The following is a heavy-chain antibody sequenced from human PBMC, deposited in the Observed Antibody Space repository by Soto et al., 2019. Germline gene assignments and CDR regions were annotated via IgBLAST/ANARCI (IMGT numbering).Heavy chain of an antibody. CDR1: GGTFSSYA. V-gene: IGHV1-69*13. D-gene: IGHD3-16*01. CDR3: ARAMGASTYGMDV. CDR2: IIPIFGTA. J-gene: IGHJ6*02. Sequence: GASVKVSCKASGGTFSSYAISWLRQAPGQGLEWMGGIIPIFGTANYAQKFQGRVTITADESTSTAYMELSSLRSEETAVYYCARAMGASTYGMDVWGQGTTVTVAS.